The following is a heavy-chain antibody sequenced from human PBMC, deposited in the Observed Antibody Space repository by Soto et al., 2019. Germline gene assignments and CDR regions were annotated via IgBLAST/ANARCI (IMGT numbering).Heavy chain of an antibody. CDR3: ARERGGGYFDY. J-gene: IGHJ4*02. V-gene: IGHV1-8*01. D-gene: IGHD3-16*01. CDR2: MNPNSNNT. CDR1: GYTFTSYD. Sequence: ASLKVSCKASGYTFTSYDINWVRQATGRGLEWMGWMNPNSNNTGYAQKFQGRLTMTRNTSISTAYMELSSLRSEDTAVYYCARERGGGYFDYWGQGTLVTVSS.